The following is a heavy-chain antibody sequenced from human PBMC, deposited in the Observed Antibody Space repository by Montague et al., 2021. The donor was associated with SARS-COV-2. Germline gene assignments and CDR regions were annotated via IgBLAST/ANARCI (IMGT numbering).Heavy chain of an antibody. CDR1: GYSISSGYY. V-gene: IGHV4-38-2*02. Sequence: SETLSLTCTVSGYSISSGYYWGWIRQPPGKGLEWIWSIYHSGSTYYNPXXKSRVTISVDTSKNQFSLKLSPVTAAGTAVYYCARVRSITMIVVVITPMGWFDPWGQGTLVTVSS. CDR2: IYHSGST. J-gene: IGHJ5*02. D-gene: IGHD3-22*01. CDR3: ARVRSITMIVVVITPMGWFDP.